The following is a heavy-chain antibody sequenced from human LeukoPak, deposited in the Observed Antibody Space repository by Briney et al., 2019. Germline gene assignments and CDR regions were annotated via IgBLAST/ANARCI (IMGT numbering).Heavy chain of an antibody. CDR2: IYYSGST. Sequence: SETLSLTCTVYGGSVSSGSYYWSWIRQPPGKGLEWIGYIYYSGSTNYNPSLKSRVTISVDTSKNQFSLKLSSVTAADTAVYYCARGRGRFGELPRSHYYYYGMDVWGQGTTVTVSS. CDR3: ARGRGRFGELPRSHYYYYGMDV. D-gene: IGHD3-10*01. V-gene: IGHV4-61*01. CDR1: GGSVSSGSYY. J-gene: IGHJ6*02.